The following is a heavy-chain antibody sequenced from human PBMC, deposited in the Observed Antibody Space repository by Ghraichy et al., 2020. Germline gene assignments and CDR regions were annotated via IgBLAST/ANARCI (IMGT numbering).Heavy chain of an antibody. Sequence: SETLSLTCTVSGGSISSSSYYWGWIRQPPGKGLEWIGSIYYSGSTYYNPSLKSRVTISVDTSKNQFSLKLSSVTAADTAVYYCARVETYSSSRDEKIRSIIIDPWGQGTLVTVSS. V-gene: IGHV4-39*07. J-gene: IGHJ5*02. CDR3: ARVETYSSSRDEKIRSIIIDP. CDR1: GGSISSSSYY. D-gene: IGHD6-13*01. CDR2: IYYSGST.